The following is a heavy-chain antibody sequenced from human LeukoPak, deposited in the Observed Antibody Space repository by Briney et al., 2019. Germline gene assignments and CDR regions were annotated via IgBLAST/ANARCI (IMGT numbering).Heavy chain of an antibody. J-gene: IGHJ3*01. CDR2: IFYIGTT. Sequence: SETLSLTCTVSGGSISSGDYYWSWIRQPPGKGLEWIGYIFYIGTTYYNPSLKSRVTISVDTSKNQFSLRLTSVTAADTAVYYCARDPRPLRWYPGVDPFDVWGQGTMVTVSS. V-gene: IGHV4-30-4*08. D-gene: IGHD4-23*01. CDR3: ARDPRPLRWYPGVDPFDV. CDR1: GGSISSGDYY.